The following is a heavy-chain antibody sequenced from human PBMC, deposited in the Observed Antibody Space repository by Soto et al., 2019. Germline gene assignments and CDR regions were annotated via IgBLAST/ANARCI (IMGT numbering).Heavy chain of an antibody. CDR1: VFTFSSYA. D-gene: IGHD6-19*01. J-gene: IGHJ4*02. V-gene: IGHV3-23*01. CDR3: AKEWSYSSGWSHVDY. Sequence: GGSLRLSCAASVFTFSSYAMSWVRQAPGKGLEWVSAISGSGGSTYYADSVKGRFTISRDNSKNTLYLQMNSLRAEDTAVYYCAKEWSYSSGWSHVDYWGQGTLVTVSS. CDR2: ISGSGGST.